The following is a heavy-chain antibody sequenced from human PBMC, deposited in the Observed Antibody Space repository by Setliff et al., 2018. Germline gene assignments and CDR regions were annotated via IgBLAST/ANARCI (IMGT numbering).Heavy chain of an antibody. J-gene: IGHJ4*02. V-gene: IGHV2-5*02. D-gene: IGHD5-12*01. CDR2: IYWDDDK. CDR1: GFSLSTSGVG. Sequence: SGPTLVNPTQTLTLTCTFSGFSLSTSGVGVGWIRQPPGKALEWLALIYWDDDKRYSPSLKSRLTITKDTSKNQVVLTMTNMDPVDTATYYCAHRLPSLYSGYDWVGFDYWGQGTLVTV. CDR3: AHRLPSLYSGYDWVGFDY.